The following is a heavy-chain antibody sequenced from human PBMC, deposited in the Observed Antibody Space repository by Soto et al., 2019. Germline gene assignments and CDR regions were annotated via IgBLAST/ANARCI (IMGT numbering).Heavy chain of an antibody. CDR1: GFTFSSYW. D-gene: IGHD2-2*03. J-gene: IGHJ6*02. CDR2: IKQDGSEK. Sequence: EVQLVESGGGLVQPGGSLRLSCAASGFTFSSYWMSWVRQAPGKGLEWVANIKQDGSEKYYVDSVKGRITISRDNAKNSLYLQMNSLRAEDTAVYYCARDGYCSRTSCYFDYYYYGMDVWGQGTTVTVSS. V-gene: IGHV3-7*05. CDR3: ARDGYCSRTSCYFDYYYYGMDV.